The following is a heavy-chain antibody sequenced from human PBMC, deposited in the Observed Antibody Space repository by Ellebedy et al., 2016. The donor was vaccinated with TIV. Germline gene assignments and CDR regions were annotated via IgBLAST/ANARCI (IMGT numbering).Heavy chain of an antibody. CDR1: AFTFSSYS. CDR3: ASREGVGGEDY. CDR2: ISSSSSYI. D-gene: IGHD3-16*01. Sequence: PGGSLRLSCVASAFTFSSYSMHWVRQVPGRGLEWVSSISSSSSYIYYADSVKGRFTISRDNAKRSLYLQMNSLRAEETAVDYCASREGVGGEDYWGQGTLVTVSS. V-gene: IGHV3-21*01. J-gene: IGHJ4*02.